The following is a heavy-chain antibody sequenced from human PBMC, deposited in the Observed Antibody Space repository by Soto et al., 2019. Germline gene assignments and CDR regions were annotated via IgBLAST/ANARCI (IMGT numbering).Heavy chain of an antibody. Sequence: QVQLVQSGAEVKKPGASVKVSCKASGYTFTSYGISWVRQAPGQGLEWMGWISAYNGKTNYAQKLQGGVPMTTDTSPRTAYMELRSLRSDDTAVYYCARDTGAAAGTYYFDYWGQGTLVTVSS. CDR1: GYTFTSYG. CDR3: ARDTGAAAGTYYFDY. CDR2: ISAYNGKT. D-gene: IGHD6-13*01. V-gene: IGHV1-18*04. J-gene: IGHJ4*02.